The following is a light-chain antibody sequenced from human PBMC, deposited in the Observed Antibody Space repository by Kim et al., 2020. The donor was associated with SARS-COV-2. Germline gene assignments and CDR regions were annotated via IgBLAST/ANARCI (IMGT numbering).Light chain of an antibody. J-gene: IGKJ1*01. CDR2: WAS. CDR3: QQYYSTPWT. V-gene: IGKV4-1*01. Sequence: ATINCKSSRSGFYSANNKDYLAWYQQKPGQPPKLLIYWASTRESGVPDRFSGGGSETDFTLTISSLQAEGVAVYYCQQYYSTPWTFGQGTKVDIK. CDR1: RSGFYSANNKDY.